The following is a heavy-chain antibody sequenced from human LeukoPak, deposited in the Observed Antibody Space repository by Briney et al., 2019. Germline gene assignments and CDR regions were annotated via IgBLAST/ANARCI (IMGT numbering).Heavy chain of an antibody. D-gene: IGHD6-19*01. J-gene: IGHJ4*02. CDR1: GFTFSRYE. CDR2: ISSSGSTI. CDR3: ARDRRATGGSGWYRVVRFDY. Sequence: GGSLRLSCAASGFTFSRYEMNWVRQAPGKGLEWVSYISSSGSTIYYADSVKGRFTISRDNAKNSLYLQMNSLRAEDTAVYYCARDRRATGGSGWYRVVRFDYRGQGTLVTVSS. V-gene: IGHV3-48*03.